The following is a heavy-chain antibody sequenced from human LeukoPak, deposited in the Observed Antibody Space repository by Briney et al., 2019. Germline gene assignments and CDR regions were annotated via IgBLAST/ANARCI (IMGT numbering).Heavy chain of an antibody. CDR2: INPNSGGT. CDR1: GYTFTGYY. Sequence: ASVKVSCKASGYTFTGYYMHWVRQAPGHGLEWMGRINPNSGGTNYAQKFQGRVTMTRDTSISTAYMELSRLRSDDTAVYYCARVEYDFWSGYPYYYYYGMDVWGQGTTVTVSS. CDR3: ARVEYDFWSGYPYYYYYGMDV. J-gene: IGHJ6*02. V-gene: IGHV1-2*06. D-gene: IGHD3-3*01.